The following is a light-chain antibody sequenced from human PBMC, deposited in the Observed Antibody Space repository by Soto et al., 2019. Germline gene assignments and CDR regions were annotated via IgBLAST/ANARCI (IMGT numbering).Light chain of an antibody. V-gene: IGKV3-20*01. CDR1: QSVNNNY. J-gene: IGKJ4*01. CDR3: QQYSSSPPT. Sequence: DIVLTQSPGTLSLSPGERATLSCRASQSVNNNYLAWYQQNPGQAPRLLIYVASTRATGIPDRFSGSGSGTDFTLTISRLEPEDFSVYYCQQYSSSPPTLGGGTKVEIK. CDR2: VAS.